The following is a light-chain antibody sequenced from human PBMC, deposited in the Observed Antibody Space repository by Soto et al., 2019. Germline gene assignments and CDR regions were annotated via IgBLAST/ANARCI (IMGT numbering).Light chain of an antibody. J-gene: IGLJ3*02. CDR2: SIS. CDR3: LLYYGGAWV. V-gene: IGLV7-43*01. CDR1: TGAVTRGYY. Sequence: QAVVTQEPSLTVSPGGTVTLTCASSTGAVTRGYYPNWFQQKPGQAPRALIYSISNKHSWTPARFSGSLLGGKAALTLSGVQPEDEAEYYCLLYYGGAWVFGGGTKLTVL.